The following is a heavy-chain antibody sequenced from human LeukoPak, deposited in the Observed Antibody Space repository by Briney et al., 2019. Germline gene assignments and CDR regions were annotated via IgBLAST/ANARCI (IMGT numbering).Heavy chain of an antibody. J-gene: IGHJ4*02. CDR3: AGGFHYSNDFDY. D-gene: IGHD2-21*01. CDR2: MSSSGSVI. CDR1: GFTFSDYY. V-gene: IGHV3-11*01. Sequence: GGSLRLSCSASGFTFSDYYMSWIRQAPGKGLEWVSYMSSSGSVIYYADSVKGRFTISRDNAKNSLYLQMNSLRAEDTALYYCAGGFHYSNDFDYWGQGTLVTVSS.